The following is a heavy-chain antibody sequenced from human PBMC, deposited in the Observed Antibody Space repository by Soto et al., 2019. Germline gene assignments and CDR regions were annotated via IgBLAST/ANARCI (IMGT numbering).Heavy chain of an antibody. V-gene: IGHV1-69*12. CDR2: IIPIFGTA. J-gene: IGHJ6*02. CDR3: ARHLGGNHYYYGMDV. Sequence: QVQLVQSGAEVKKPGSSVKVSCKASGGTFSSYAISWVLQAPGQGLEWMGGIIPIFGTADYAQKFQGRLTIPADHFARTAYMELSSLRSEDTAVYYCARHLGGNHYYYGMDVWGQGTTVIVSS. D-gene: IGHD3-16*01. CDR1: GGTFSSYA.